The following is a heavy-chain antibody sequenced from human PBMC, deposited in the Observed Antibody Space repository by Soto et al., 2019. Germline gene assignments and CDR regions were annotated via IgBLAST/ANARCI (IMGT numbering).Heavy chain of an antibody. D-gene: IGHD3-10*01. J-gene: IGHJ4*02. CDR2: INHSGST. CDR1: GGSFGGYY. Sequence: SETLSLTCAVYGGSFGGYYWSWIRQPPGKGLEWIGEINHSGSTNYNPSLKSRVTISVDTSKNQFSLKLSSVTAADTAVYYCARVPSGVRGVIITPNYFDYWGQGTLVTVSS. CDR3: ARVPSGVRGVIITPNYFDY. V-gene: IGHV4-34*01.